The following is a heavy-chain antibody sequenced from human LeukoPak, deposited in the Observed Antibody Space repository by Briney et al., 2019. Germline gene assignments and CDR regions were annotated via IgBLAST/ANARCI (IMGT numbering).Heavy chain of an antibody. D-gene: IGHD6-13*01. V-gene: IGHV3-23*01. J-gene: IGHJ6*03. Sequence: GGSLRLSCAASGFTLSSYAMSWVRQAPGKGLEWVSAISDTGNTYHADSVKGRFTISRDSSKNTLFLQMNRLRPEDAAVYYCAKDKRQLVSVAHYMDVWGKGTTVTVSS. CDR1: GFTLSSYA. CDR2: ISDTGNT. CDR3: AKDKRQLVSVAHYMDV.